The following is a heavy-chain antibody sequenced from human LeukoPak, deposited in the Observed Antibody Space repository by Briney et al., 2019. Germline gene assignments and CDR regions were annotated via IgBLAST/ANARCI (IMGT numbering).Heavy chain of an antibody. CDR3: AREGKQLLSNAFDI. J-gene: IGHJ3*02. V-gene: IGHV4-4*02. CDR2: IYHSGST. D-gene: IGHD3-10*01. CDR1: GGSISSSNW. Sequence: SETLSLTCAVSGGSISSSNWWSWVRQPPGKGLEWIGEIYHSGSTNYNPSLKSRVTISVDTSKNQFSLKLSSVTAADTAVYYCAREGKQLLSNAFDIWGQGTMVTVSS.